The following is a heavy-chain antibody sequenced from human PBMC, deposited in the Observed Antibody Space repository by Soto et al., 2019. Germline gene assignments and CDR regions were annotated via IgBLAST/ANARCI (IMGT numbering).Heavy chain of an antibody. CDR1: GYTFTSYG. CDR3: ARNDYDSSGPGAGYFDY. CDR2: ISAYNGNT. V-gene: IGHV1-18*01. Sequence: VASVKVSCKASGYTFTSYGISWVRQAPGQGLEWMGWISAYNGNTNYAQKLQGRVTMTTDTSTSTAYMELRSLRSDDTAVYYCARNDYDSSGPGAGYFDYWGQGTLVTVSS. D-gene: IGHD3-22*01. J-gene: IGHJ4*02.